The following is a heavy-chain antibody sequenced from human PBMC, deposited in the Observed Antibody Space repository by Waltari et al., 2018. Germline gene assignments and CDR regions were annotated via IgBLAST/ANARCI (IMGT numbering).Heavy chain of an antibody. CDR1: GIPVHRRFF. Sequence: QVQLQESGPGLVHPSVTLSLPFAAPGIPVHRRFFRGWIRQAPGVGLGWMGSLYHGGDTYYNPSHESRVTISRDTAKNQFSLKVRSVTAADTALYYCVRRHWEAGYYRDQWGPGTLVTVSS. V-gene: IGHV4-38-2*01. CDR2: LYHGGDT. CDR3: VRRHWEAGYYRDQ. J-gene: IGHJ4*02. D-gene: IGHD3-9*01.